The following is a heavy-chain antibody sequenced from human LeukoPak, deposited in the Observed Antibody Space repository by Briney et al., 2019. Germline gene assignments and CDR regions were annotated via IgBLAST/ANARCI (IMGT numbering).Heavy chain of an antibody. V-gene: IGHV1-2*02. Sequence: ASVKVSCKASAYTFTGYYLHWVRQAPGQGLEWMGWINPDSGGTNYAQNFQGRVTMTRDTSITTAYMELSGLTSDDTAVYFCARERYCRGGSCVFYDYWGQGTLVTVSS. J-gene: IGHJ4*02. CDR2: INPDSGGT. CDR1: AYTFTGYY. CDR3: ARERYCRGGSCVFYDY. D-gene: IGHD2-15*01.